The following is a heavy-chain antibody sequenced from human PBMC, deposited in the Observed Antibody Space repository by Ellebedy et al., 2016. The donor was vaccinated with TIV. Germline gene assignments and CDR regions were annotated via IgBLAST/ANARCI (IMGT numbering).Heavy chain of an antibody. CDR3: ARRGSRYWHFDL. D-gene: IGHD1-1*01. V-gene: IGHV3-7*03. CDR1: GFTVKNYW. J-gene: IGHJ2*01. CDR2: IEDAGTET. Sequence: PGGSLRLSCAASGFTVKNYWMTWVRQAPGKGLEWVASIEDAGTETYSVDSAEGRFIISRDNAKNSLYLRINNPRDEDTAVYYCARRGSRYWHFDLWGRGTQVIVSS.